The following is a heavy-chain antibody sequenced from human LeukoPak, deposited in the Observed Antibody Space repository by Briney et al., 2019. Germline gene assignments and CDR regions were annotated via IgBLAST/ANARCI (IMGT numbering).Heavy chain of an antibody. D-gene: IGHD1-26*01. CDR1: GFTFDDYG. CDR3: GRDYFGSIDY. CDR2: INWNGGST. Sequence: GGSLRLSCAASGFTFDDYGMSWVRQAPGKGLEWVSGINWNGGSTGYADSVKGRFTISRDNAKNTLYLQMNSLRVEDTAVYYCGRDYFGSIDYWGQGTLVTVSS. V-gene: IGHV3-20*04. J-gene: IGHJ4*02.